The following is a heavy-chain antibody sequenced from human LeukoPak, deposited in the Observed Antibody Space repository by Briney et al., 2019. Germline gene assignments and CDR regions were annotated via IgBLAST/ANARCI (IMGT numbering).Heavy chain of an antibody. V-gene: IGHV3-30-3*01. J-gene: IGHJ4*02. CDR1: GFTFSSYA. Sequence: GRCLRLSCAASGFTFSSYAMHWVRQAPGKGLEWVAVISYDGSNKYYADSVKGRFTISRDNSKNTLYLQMNSLRAEDTAVYYCARPLPTMIVVRPPHYWGQGTLVTVSS. D-gene: IGHD3-22*01. CDR3: ARPLPTMIVVRPPHY. CDR2: ISYDGSNK.